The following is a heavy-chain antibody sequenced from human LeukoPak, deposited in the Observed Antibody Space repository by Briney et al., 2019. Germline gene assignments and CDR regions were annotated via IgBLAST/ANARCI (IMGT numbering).Heavy chain of an antibody. CDR3: ARDGVVVVPAAMSYYYYGMDV. J-gene: IGHJ6*02. V-gene: IGHV3-21*01. CDR1: GFTFSSYS. Sequence: GGSLRLSCAASGFTFSSYSMNWVRQAPGKGLEWVSSISSSSSYIYYADSVKGRFTISRDNAKNPLYLQMNSLRAEDTAVYYCARDGVVVVPAAMSYYYYGMDVWGQGTTVTVSS. CDR2: ISSSSSYI. D-gene: IGHD2-2*01.